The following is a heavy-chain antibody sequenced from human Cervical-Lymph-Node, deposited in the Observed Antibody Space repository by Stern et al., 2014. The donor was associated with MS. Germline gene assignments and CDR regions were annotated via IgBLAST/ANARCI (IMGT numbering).Heavy chain of an antibody. Sequence: QVQLQESGPGLVKPSQTLSLTCTVAGGSISSGGSFWSWVRQSPGTGLEWIGYIYDSRTTYYTPSLKSRVSMSIDTSKNQFSLELTSVTAADTAVYFCARFNSAMSSFDYWGQGTLVTVSS. CDR2: IYDSRTT. J-gene: IGHJ4*02. V-gene: IGHV4-30-4*01. CDR1: GGSISSGGSF. D-gene: IGHD5-24*01. CDR3: ARFNSAMSSFDY.